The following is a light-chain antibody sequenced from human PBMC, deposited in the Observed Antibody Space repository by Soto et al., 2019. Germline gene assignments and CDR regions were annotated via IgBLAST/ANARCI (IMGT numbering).Light chain of an antibody. V-gene: IGLV1-47*01. CDR3: AAWDDSPYV. Sequence: QSVLTQPPSSSGTPGQRVTISCSGSSSNIGSNYVYWYQQLPGTAPKLLIYRDNQRPSGVPGRFSGSKSGTSASLAISGLRSEDKADYYCAAWDDSPYVFGTGTKVT. J-gene: IGLJ1*01. CDR1: SSNIGSNY. CDR2: RDN.